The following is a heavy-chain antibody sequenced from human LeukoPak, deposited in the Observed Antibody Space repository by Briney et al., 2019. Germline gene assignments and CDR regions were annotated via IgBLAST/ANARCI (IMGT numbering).Heavy chain of an antibody. CDR2: VEDSEPT. CDR1: SGSISGQC. D-gene: IGHD3-22*01. V-gene: IGHV4-59*11. CDR3: ARGYFGPGYYFDN. J-gene: IGHJ4*02. Sequence: SETLSLTCIVASGSISGQCWGWIRQSPGKALEWIGSVEDSEPTRYNPSLRGRVSLSVDASQKQFSLRLSSVTAADTAMYYCARGYFGPGYYFDNWGQGALVTVAS.